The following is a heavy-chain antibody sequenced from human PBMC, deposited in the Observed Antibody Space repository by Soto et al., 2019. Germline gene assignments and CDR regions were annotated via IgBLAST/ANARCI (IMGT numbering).Heavy chain of an antibody. CDR3: ATANGSGSDPWTPPKYYYGMYG. CDR1: GYSFTSYW. Sequence: GESLKISCKGSGYSFTSYWIGWVRQMPGKGLECMGIIYPGDSDTRYSPSFQGQVTISADKSISTAYLQWSSLKASDTAMYYCATANGSGSDPWTPPKYYYGMYGWGKGTTVTVAS. J-gene: IGHJ6*04. CDR2: IYPGDSDT. D-gene: IGHD3-10*01. V-gene: IGHV5-51*01.